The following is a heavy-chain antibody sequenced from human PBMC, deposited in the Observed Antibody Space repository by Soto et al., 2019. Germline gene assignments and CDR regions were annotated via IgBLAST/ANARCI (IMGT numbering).Heavy chain of an antibody. CDR3: ARGRIVDNHYGMDV. D-gene: IGHD5-12*01. J-gene: IGHJ6*02. CDR2: IIPILGIA. V-gene: IGHV1-69*02. CDR1: GGTFSSYT. Sequence: SVKVSCKASGGTFSSYTISWVRQAPGQGLEWMGRIIPILGIADYAQKFQGRVTITADKSTSTAYMELSSLRSEDTAVYYCARGRIVDNHYGMDVWGQGTTVTVSS.